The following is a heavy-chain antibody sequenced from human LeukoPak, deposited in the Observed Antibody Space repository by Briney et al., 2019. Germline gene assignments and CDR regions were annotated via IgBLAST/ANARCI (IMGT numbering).Heavy chain of an antibody. CDR1: GGTFSSYA. Sequence: ASVKVSCKASGGTFSSYAISWVRQAPGQGLEWMGWISAYNGNTNYAQKLQGRVTMTTDTSTSTAYMELRSLGSDDTAVYYCARDIAVAGLYYYYGMDVWGQGTTVTVSS. J-gene: IGHJ6*02. CDR3: ARDIAVAGLYYYYGMDV. CDR2: ISAYNGNT. V-gene: IGHV1-18*01. D-gene: IGHD6-19*01.